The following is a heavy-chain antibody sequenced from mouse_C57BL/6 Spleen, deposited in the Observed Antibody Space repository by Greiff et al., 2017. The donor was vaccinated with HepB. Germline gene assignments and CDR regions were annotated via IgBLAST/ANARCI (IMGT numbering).Heavy chain of an antibody. CDR1: GYSFTGYY. V-gene: IGHV1-42*01. CDR2: INPSTGGT. J-gene: IGHJ4*01. CDR3: TRVYYDYDGYAMDY. Sequence: EVQLQQSGPELVKPGASVKISCKASGYSFTGYYMNWVKQSPEKSLEWIGEINPSTGGTTYNQKFKAKATLTVDKSSSTAYMQLKSLTSEDSAVYCCTRVYYDYDGYAMDYWGQGTSVTVSS. D-gene: IGHD2-4*01.